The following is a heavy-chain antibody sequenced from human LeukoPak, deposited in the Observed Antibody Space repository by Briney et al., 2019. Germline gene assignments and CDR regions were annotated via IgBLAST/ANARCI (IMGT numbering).Heavy chain of an antibody. V-gene: IGHV4-59*01. Sequence: SETLSLTCTVSGGSISSYYWSWIRQPPGKGLEWIGYIYYSGSTNYNPSLKSRVTVSVDTSKNQFSLKLSSVTAADTAVYHCARALSSGLAPSYFDYWGQGTLVTVSS. CDR3: ARALSSGLAPSYFDY. CDR2: IYYSGST. CDR1: GGSISSYY. J-gene: IGHJ4*02. D-gene: IGHD6-19*01.